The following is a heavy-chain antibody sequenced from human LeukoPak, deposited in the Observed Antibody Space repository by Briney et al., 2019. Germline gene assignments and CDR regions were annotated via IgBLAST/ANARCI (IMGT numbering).Heavy chain of an antibody. V-gene: IGHV4-59*01. Sequence: PSETLSVTCTVSGGSINSYYWSWIRQPPGKGLEWIGYIYYSGNTNYNPSLKSRASISIDTSKNQLSLQLSSVTAADTAVYYCARDRDSSGLRDFDLWGRGTLVTVSA. J-gene: IGHJ2*01. CDR1: GGSINSYY. CDR3: ARDRDSSGLRDFDL. CDR2: IYYSGNT. D-gene: IGHD3-22*01.